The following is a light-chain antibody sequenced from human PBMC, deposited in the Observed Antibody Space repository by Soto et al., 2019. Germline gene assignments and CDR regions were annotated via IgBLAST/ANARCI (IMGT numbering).Light chain of an antibody. CDR1: RGVSNY. J-gene: IGKJ1*01. CDR2: SAS. CDR3: QKYNSAPQT. Sequence: DIEMTQSPSSLSASVGDRVTITCRASRGVSNYLAWYQQKPGKVPKLLIYSASTLQSGVPSRFSGSGSGTDFTLTISSLQPEDVATYYCQKYNSAPQTFGQGTKVDI. V-gene: IGKV1-27*01.